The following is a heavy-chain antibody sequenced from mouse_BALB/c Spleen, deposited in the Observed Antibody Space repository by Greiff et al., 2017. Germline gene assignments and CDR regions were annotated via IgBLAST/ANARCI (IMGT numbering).Heavy chain of an antibody. CDR2: IDPANGNT. Sequence: DVQLVESGAELVRPGALVKLSCKASGFNIKDTYMHWVKQRPEQGLEWIGRIDPANGNTKYDPKFQGKATITADTSSNTAYLQLSSLTSEDTAVYYCALLRGFAYWGQGTLVTVSA. CDR3: ALLRGFAY. D-gene: IGHD1-1*01. V-gene: IGHV14-3*02. J-gene: IGHJ3*01. CDR1: GFNIKDTY.